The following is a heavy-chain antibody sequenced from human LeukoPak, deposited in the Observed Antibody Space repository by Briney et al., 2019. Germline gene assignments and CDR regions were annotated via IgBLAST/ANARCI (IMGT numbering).Heavy chain of an antibody. Sequence: ASVKVSCKASGYTFTSYGMHWVRQAPGQGLEWMGIINPSGGSPNYAQKFQGRVTMTTDISTSTAYMELSSLRSEDTAVYYCARDKGDYYGSGGLDYWGQGTLVTVSS. J-gene: IGHJ4*02. CDR1: GYTFTSYG. CDR3: ARDKGDYYGSGGLDY. D-gene: IGHD3-10*01. CDR2: INPSGGSP. V-gene: IGHV1-46*01.